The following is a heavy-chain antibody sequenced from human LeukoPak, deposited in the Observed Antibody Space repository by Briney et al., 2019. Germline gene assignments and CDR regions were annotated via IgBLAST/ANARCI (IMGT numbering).Heavy chain of an antibody. CDR1: GGSVSSGSYY. V-gene: IGHV4-61*01. CDR2: VYYSGST. Sequence: SETLSLTCTVSGGSVSSGSYYWSWIRQPPGRGLEWIGYVYYSGSTNYNPSFKSRITISVDTSRNQFSLQLSSVTAADTAVYYCARIHRYCSGGACYVLDNWGQGTLVAVSS. D-gene: IGHD2-15*01. CDR3: ARIHRYCSGGACYVLDN. J-gene: IGHJ4*02.